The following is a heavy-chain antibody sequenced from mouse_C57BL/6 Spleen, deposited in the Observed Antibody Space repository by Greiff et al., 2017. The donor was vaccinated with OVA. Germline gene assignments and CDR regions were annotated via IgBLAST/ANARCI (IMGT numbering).Heavy chain of an antibody. J-gene: IGHJ1*03. CDR2: ISYDGSN. CDR1: GYSITSGYY. D-gene: IGHD2-10*02. CDR3: ARDLYEKDTGYFDV. Sequence: VQLKESGPGLVKPSQSLSLTCSVTGYSITSGYYWNWIRQFPGNKLEWMGYISYDGSNNYNPSLKNRISITRDTSKNQFFLKLNSVTTEDTATYYCARDLYEKDTGYFDVWGTGTTVTVSS. V-gene: IGHV3-6*01.